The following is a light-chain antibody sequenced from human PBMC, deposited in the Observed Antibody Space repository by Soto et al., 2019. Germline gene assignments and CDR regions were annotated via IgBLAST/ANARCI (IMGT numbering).Light chain of an antibody. CDR3: QQYGSSQEWT. Sequence: DIQMTQSPSTLPASVGDRVTITCRASQSISNWLAWYQQKPGTAPKVLIYHASNLQSGVPSRFSGSGSGTEFTLTISSLQSEDFAVYYCQQYGSSQEWTFGQGTKVDIK. V-gene: IGKV1-5*01. CDR2: HAS. CDR1: QSISNW. J-gene: IGKJ1*01.